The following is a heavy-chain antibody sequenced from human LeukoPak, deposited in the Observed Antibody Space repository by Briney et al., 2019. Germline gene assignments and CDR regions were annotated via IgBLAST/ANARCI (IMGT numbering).Heavy chain of an antibody. CDR1: GGSISSFY. J-gene: IGHJ5*02. Sequence: SETLSLTCTVSGGSISSFYWSWIRQPPGKGLEWIGYIYDSGSTNYNPSLKSRVTISVDTSKNQFSLKLSSVTAADTAVYYCARHATGSYSVPWLDPWGQGTLVTVSS. CDR2: IYDSGST. CDR3: ARHATGSYSVPWLDP. D-gene: IGHD3-10*01. V-gene: IGHV4-59*08.